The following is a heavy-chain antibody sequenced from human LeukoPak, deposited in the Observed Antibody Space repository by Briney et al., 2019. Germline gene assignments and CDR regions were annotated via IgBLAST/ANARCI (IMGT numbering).Heavy chain of an antibody. V-gene: IGHV4-30-2*01. CDR2: IYHSGST. D-gene: IGHD6-19*01. CDR1: GGSISSGGYY. Sequence: SQTLSLTCTVSGGSISSGGYYWSWIRQPPGKGLEWIGYIYHSGSTYYNPSLKSRVTISVDTSKNQFSLKLMSVTAADTAVYYCAREYSSGWYGRGFDYWGQGTLVTVSS. CDR3: AREYSSGWYGRGFDY. J-gene: IGHJ4*02.